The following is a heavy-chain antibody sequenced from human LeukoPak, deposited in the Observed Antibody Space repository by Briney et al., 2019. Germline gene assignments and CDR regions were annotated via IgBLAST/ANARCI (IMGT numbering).Heavy chain of an antibody. CDR1: SGSINSYY. Sequence: PSETLSLTCTVSSGSINSYYWSWIRQPAGKGLEWIGRIYTSGSTNYNPSLKSRVTVSVDTSKNQFSLKLTSVTAADTAVYYCAKTQDAFDIWGQGTMVTVSS. CDR3: AKTQDAFDI. J-gene: IGHJ3*02. CDR2: IYTSGST. V-gene: IGHV4-4*07.